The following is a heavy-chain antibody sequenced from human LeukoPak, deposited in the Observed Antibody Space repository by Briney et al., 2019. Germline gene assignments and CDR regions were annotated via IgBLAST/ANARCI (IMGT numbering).Heavy chain of an antibody. J-gene: IGHJ6*02. CDR1: GFTFSDYY. CDR2: ISSSGSTI. CDR3: ARDIVVVVAATTEYYYGMDV. Sequence: GGSLRLSCAASGFTFSDYYMSWIRQAPGKGLEWVSYISSSGSTIYYADSVKGRFTISRDNAKNSLYLQMNSLRAEDTAVYYCARDIVVVVAATTEYYYGMDVWGQGTTVTVSS. V-gene: IGHV3-11*01. D-gene: IGHD2-15*01.